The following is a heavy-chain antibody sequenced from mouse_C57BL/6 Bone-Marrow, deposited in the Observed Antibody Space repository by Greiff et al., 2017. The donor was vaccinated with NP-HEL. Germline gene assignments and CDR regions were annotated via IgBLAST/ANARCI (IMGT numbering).Heavy chain of an antibody. CDR2: ISDGGSYT. CDR3: AIYYYGKAWFAY. CDR1: GFTFSSYA. V-gene: IGHV5-4*01. Sequence: DVQLQESGGGLVKPGGSLKLSCAASGFTFSSYAMSWVRQTPEKRLEWVATISDGGSYTYYPDNVKGRFTISRGNAKNNLYLQMSHLKSEDTAMYYCAIYYYGKAWFAYWGQGTLVTVSA. J-gene: IGHJ3*01. D-gene: IGHD1-1*01.